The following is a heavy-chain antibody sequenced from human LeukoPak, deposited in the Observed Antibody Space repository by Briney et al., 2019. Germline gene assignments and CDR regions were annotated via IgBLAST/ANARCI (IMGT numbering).Heavy chain of an antibody. CDR2: INPSGGST. CDR3: ARDSWTKIAAAGTEPDY. Sequence: ASVKVSCKASGYTFTSYDINWVRQASGQGLEWMGIINPSGGSTSYAQKFQGRVTMTRDTSTSTVYMELSSLRSEDTAVYYCARDSWTKIAAAGTEPDYWGQGTLVTVSS. V-gene: IGHV1-46*01. CDR1: GYTFTSYD. D-gene: IGHD6-13*01. J-gene: IGHJ4*02.